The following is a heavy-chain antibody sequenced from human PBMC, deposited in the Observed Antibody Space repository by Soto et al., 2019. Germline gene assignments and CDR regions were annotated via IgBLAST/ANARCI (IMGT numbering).Heavy chain of an antibody. CDR3: AKEPTIAAINFDY. CDR1: GFTFSSYG. CDR2: ASSDGYTT. D-gene: IGHD6-6*01. V-gene: IGHV3-30*18. Sequence: QVQLVESGGGLVQPGRSLRLSCAASGFTFSSYGIHWVRQAPGKGLEWVAVASSDGYTTYYGDSVKGRFTISRDNSKNTLYLQMKSLRTDDTAVYYCAKEPTIAAINFDYWGQGTLVTVSS. J-gene: IGHJ4*02.